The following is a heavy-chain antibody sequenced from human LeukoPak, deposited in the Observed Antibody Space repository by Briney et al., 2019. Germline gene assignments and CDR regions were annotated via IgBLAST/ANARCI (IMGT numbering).Heavy chain of an antibody. CDR3: ARSTSGVGVDY. V-gene: IGHV1-46*01. J-gene: IGHJ4*02. CDR2: INPSGGST. CDR1: GYTFTSYY. D-gene: IGHD2-15*01. Sequence: GASVKVSCKASGYTFTSYYMHWVRQAPGQGLEWMGIINPSGGSTSYAQKFQGRVTTTRDTSTSTVYMELSSLRSEDTAVYYCARSTSGVGVDYWGQGTLVTVSS.